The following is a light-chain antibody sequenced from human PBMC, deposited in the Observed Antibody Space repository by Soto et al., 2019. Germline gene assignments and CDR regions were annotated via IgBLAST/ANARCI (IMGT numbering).Light chain of an antibody. CDR2: GAS. V-gene: IGKV3D-7*01. Sequence: TVLTQSPATLSLSPGERATLSFRASQSVSRYYLSWYQQRPGQPPRLLIYGASTRATGIPARFSGSGSGADFTLTITSLQLEDFAVYYCQQALSFGGGTRVEIK. J-gene: IGKJ4*01. CDR3: QQALS. CDR1: QSVSRYY.